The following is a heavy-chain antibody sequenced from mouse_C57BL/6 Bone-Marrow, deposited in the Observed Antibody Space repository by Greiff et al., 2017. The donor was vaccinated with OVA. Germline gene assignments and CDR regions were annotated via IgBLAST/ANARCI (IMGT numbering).Heavy chain of an antibody. Sequence: QVQLQQPGAELVMPGASVKLSCKASGYTFTSYWMHWVKQRPGQGLEWIGEIDPSDSYTNYNQKFKGKSTLTVDKSSSTAYMQLSSLTSEDSAVYYCARGGYLLYAMDYWGQGTSVTVSS. D-gene: IGHD1-1*02. J-gene: IGHJ4*01. CDR1: GYTFTSYW. CDR3: ARGGYLLYAMDY. CDR2: IDPSDSYT. V-gene: IGHV1-69*01.